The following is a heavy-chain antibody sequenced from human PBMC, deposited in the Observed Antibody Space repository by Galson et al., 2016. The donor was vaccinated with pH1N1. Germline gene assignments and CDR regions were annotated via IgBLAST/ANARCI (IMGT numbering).Heavy chain of an antibody. J-gene: IGHJ3*02. V-gene: IGHV3-7*05. CDR2: IKQDGSEK. CDR1: GFFFSSYW. CDR3: ASCLVPHGFNI. Sequence: SLRLSCAASGFFFSSYWMTWVRQAPGEGLEWVAKIKQDGSEKQYVDSVKGRFTISRDNAKNSLYLQMNTLRAEDTAVYYCASCLVPHGFNIWGQGTMVTVSS.